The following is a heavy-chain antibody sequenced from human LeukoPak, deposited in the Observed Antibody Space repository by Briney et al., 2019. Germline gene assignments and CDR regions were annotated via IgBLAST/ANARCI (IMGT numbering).Heavy chain of an antibody. D-gene: IGHD3-10*01. J-gene: IGHJ4*02. CDR1: GYTFTSYY. Sequence: GASVKVSCKASGYTFTSYYMHWVRQAPGQGLEWMGRINPNSGGTNYAQKFQGRVTMTRDTSISTAYMELSRLRSDDTAVYHCARAPKGITFDYWGQGPLVTVSS. CDR2: INPNSGGT. V-gene: IGHV1-2*06. CDR3: ARAPKGITFDY.